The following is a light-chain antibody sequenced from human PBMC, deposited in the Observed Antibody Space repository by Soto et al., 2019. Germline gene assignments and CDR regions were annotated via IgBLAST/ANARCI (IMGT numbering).Light chain of an antibody. J-gene: IGKJ5*01. CDR1: QSVSTN. CDR2: LAS. V-gene: IGKV3-15*01. Sequence: EIVMTHSPATLSVSPGERATLSCRAIQSVSTNLAWYQQRPGQAPKLLIYLASTRATGIPARFSGSGSGTEFSLTISSLKSEDFALSYCQQYNDWPPITFGQGTRMEIK. CDR3: QQYNDWPPIT.